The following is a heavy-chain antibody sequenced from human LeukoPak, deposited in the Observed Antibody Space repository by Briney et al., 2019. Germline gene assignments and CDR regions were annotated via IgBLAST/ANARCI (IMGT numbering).Heavy chain of an antibody. CDR1: GYTFTGYY. CDR2: INPNSGGT. D-gene: IGHD1-1*01. J-gene: IGHJ6*02. CDR3: ARGTTGSAPYYGMDV. Sequence: ASVKVSCKASGYTFTGYYMHWVRQAPGQGLEWMGWINPNSGGTNYAQKFQGRVTMTRDTSISTAYMELSRLRSDDTAVYYCARGTTGSAPYYGMDVWGLGTTVTVSS. V-gene: IGHV1-2*02.